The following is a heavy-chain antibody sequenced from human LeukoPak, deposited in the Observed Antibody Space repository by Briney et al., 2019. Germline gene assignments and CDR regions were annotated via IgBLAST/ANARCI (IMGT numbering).Heavy chain of an antibody. J-gene: IGHJ4*02. CDR2: INPNSGGT. V-gene: IGHV1-2*04. CDR1: GYTFTGYY. CDR3: AREAPGGWYDIQFDY. Sequence: ASVKVSCKASGYTFTGYYIHWVRQAPGQGLEWMGWINPNSGGTNYAQKFQGWVTMTRDTSISTAYMELSRLRSDDTAVYYCAREAPGGWYDIQFDYWGQGTLVTVSS. D-gene: IGHD6-19*01.